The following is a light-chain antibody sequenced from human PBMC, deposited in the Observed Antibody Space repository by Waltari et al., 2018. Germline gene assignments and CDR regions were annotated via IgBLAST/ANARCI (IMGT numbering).Light chain of an antibody. CDR2: SNN. CDR3: AAWDDSLNGSYV. CDR1: ISNLGRNT. V-gene: IGLV1-44*01. Sequence: QSVLTQPPSASGTPGQRVTLSCSGSISNLGRNTVNWYQQLPGTDPKLLCYSNNQRPSGFPARFSGSKSGNSAALAISGRQSEDEADYYCAAWDDSLNGSYVFGTGTKVTVL. J-gene: IGLJ1*01.